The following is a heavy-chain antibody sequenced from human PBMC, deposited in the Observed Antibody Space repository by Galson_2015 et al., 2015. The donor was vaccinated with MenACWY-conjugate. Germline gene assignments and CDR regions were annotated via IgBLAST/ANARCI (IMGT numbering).Heavy chain of an antibody. J-gene: IGHJ3*02. V-gene: IGHV3-48*01. CDR3: ARGRHIVMVTAIHAFDI. CDR2: ISSSSSTI. D-gene: IGHD2-21*02. CDR1: GFTFSSYS. Sequence: SLRLSCAASGFTFSSYSMNWVRQAPGKGLEWVSYISSSSSTIYYADSVKGRFTISRDNAKNSLYLQMNSLRAEDTAVYYCARGRHIVMVTAIHAFDIWGQGTMVTVSS.